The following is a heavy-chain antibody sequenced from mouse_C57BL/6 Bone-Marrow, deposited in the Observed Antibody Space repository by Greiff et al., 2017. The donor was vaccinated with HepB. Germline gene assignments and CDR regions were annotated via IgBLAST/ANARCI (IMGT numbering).Heavy chain of an antibody. Sequence: VQLQQSGAELVRPGTSVKVSCKASGYAFTNYLIEWVKQRPGQGLEWIGVINPGSGGTNYNEKFKGKATLTADKSSSTAYMQLSSLTSEDSAVYFCARYEGTTPRYFDVWGTGTTVTVSS. CDR3: ARYEGTTPRYFDV. CDR2: INPGSGGT. J-gene: IGHJ1*03. CDR1: GYAFTNYL. V-gene: IGHV1-54*01. D-gene: IGHD1-1*01.